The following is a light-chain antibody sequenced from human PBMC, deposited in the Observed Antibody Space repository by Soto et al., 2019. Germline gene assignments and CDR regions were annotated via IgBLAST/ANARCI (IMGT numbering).Light chain of an antibody. CDR3: QHFNSYPWT. Sequence: DIQMTQSPSTLSASVGDRVTITCRASQSISSWLAWYQQKPGKAPKLLINKASSLESGVPSRFSGSGSGTEFTLTISSLQPDDFATYYCQHFNSYPWTFGQGTKVDIK. CDR2: KAS. J-gene: IGKJ1*01. CDR1: QSISSW. V-gene: IGKV1-5*03.